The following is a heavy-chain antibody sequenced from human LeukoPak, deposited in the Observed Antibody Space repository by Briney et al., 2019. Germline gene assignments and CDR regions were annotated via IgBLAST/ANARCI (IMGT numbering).Heavy chain of an antibody. CDR3: AKGKGYYYYYYMDV. J-gene: IGHJ6*03. CDR2: ISWNSGSI. Sequence: PGRSLRLSCAASGFTFDDYAMHWVRQAPGKGLEWVSGISWNSGSIGYADSVKGRFTISRDNAKNSLYLQMNSLRAEDTALYYCAKGKGYYYYYYMDVWGKGTTVTISS. V-gene: IGHV3-9*01. CDR1: GFTFDDYA.